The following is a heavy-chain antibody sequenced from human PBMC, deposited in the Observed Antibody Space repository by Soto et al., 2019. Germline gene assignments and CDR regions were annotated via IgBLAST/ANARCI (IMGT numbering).Heavy chain of an antibody. J-gene: IGHJ4*02. CDR3: AKEYYYDSSGYYRYPTDY. CDR1: GFTFSSYG. Sequence: PGGSLRLSCAASGFTFSSYGMHWVRQAPGKGLEWVAVISYDGSNKYYADSVKGRFTISRDNSKNALYLQMNSLRAEDTAVYYCAKEYYYDSSGYYRYPTDYWGQGTLVTVSS. D-gene: IGHD3-22*01. V-gene: IGHV3-30*18. CDR2: ISYDGSNK.